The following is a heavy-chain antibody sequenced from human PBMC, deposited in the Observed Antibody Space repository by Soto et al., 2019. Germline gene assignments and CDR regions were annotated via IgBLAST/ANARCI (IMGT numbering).Heavy chain of an antibody. D-gene: IGHD6-19*01. J-gene: IGHJ6*02. CDR1: GGTFSNYA. V-gene: IGHV1-69*12. Sequence: QVQLVQSGAEVKKPGSSVKVSCKVSGGTFSNYAIDWVRLAPGHGLEWMGGIVPIFGTTYYTQEFQGRATIIADSATTTADLEMSSLRSEDTAIYYCARVEAVAGLYNYHGLDVWGPGTAVTVSS. CDR3: ARVEAVAGLYNYHGLDV. CDR2: IVPIFGTT.